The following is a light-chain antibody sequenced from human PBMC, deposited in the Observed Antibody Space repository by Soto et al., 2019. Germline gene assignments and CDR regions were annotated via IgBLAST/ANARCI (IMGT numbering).Light chain of an antibody. V-gene: IGKV1-5*03. Sequence: DIQLTQSPSTLSASIGDRVTITCRASQTIYTWLAWYQQKPGKAPKLLIYKSSILQSGVPSRFSGSGSGTEFTLTITSVQPYDFATYYCHRYNSSPYTFGRGTNLETK. CDR1: QTIYTW. CDR2: KSS. J-gene: IGKJ2*01. CDR3: HRYNSSPYT.